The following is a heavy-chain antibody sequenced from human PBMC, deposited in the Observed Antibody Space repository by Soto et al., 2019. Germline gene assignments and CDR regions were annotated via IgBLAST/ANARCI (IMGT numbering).Heavy chain of an antibody. CDR3: VRDWETAMVTAVDY. D-gene: IGHD5-18*01. CDR2: ITRSSSHI. V-gene: IGHV3-21*01. Sequence: GGSMRLSCAAAGVTFTSYDMAWVRQAPGQGLEWVSSITRSSSHIYYADSVKGRFTISRDNPKKSLYLQMNSLRAEDTAVYYCVRDWETAMVTAVDYWGQGAPVTVSS. J-gene: IGHJ4*02. CDR1: GVTFTSYD.